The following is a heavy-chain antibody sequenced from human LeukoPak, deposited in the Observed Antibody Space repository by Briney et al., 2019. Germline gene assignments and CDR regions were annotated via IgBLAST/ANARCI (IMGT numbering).Heavy chain of an antibody. Sequence: GESLKISSKGSGYSFTSYWIGWVRPMPGKGLEWMGIIYPPDSDTRYSRSFQGPVTISVDESITTAYLQWSSLKASDTAMYYCARSSSYSPYYFDSWGQGTLVTVSS. CDR1: GYSFTSYW. J-gene: IGHJ4*02. D-gene: IGHD3-22*01. CDR2: IYPPDSDT. CDR3: ARSSSYSPYYFDS. V-gene: IGHV5-51*01.